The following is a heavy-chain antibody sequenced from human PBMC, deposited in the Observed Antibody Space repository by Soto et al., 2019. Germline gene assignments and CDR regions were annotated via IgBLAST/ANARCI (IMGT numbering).Heavy chain of an antibody. Sequence: PGESLQISSKGWGYMFTTYWISWVRQMPGKGLEWMARIDPSDSYSNYSAYFQGHVTISVDKSLSTVYLQWTSLKASDTAIYYCARTDNPPDYSSSSDAEFFQHWGQGTLVTVS. V-gene: IGHV5-10-1*01. CDR1: GYMFTTYW. CDR2: IDPSDSYS. J-gene: IGHJ1*01. CDR3: ARTDNPPDYSSSSDAEFFQH. D-gene: IGHD6-6*01.